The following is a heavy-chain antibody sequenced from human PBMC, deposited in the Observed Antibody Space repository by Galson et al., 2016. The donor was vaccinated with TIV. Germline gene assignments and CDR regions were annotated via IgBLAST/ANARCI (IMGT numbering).Heavy chain of an antibody. CDR1: GYTFSSNA. CDR3: ARDQNRLVRTRYGFDI. D-gene: IGHD6-19*01. Sequence: SVKVSCKASGYTFSSNAINWVRQAPGQGLEWMGGIIPKSGTANYAQKFQGRVTITADESTSTAYMELSSLTSEDTAVYYCARDQNRLVRTRYGFDIWGQGTMVTVSS. CDR2: IIPKSGTA. V-gene: IGHV1-69*13. J-gene: IGHJ3*02.